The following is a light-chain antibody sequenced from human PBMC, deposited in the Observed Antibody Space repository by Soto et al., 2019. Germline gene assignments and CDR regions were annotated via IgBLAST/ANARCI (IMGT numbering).Light chain of an antibody. J-gene: IGKJ4*01. CDR3: QQYNTWPPLT. CDR2: GAS. CDR1: QSVSSN. V-gene: IGKV3-15*01. Sequence: EILMTQSPATLSVSPGERATLSCRASQSVSSNLAWYQQKPGQTPRLLIYGASTRATGIPARFSGSGSGTEFPLTISSLQSEDFAVYYCQQYNTWPPLTFGGGTKVEIK.